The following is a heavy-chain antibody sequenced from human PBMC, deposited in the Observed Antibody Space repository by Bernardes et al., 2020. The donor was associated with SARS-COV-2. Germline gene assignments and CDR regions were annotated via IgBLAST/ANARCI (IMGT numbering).Heavy chain of an antibody. CDR1: GYPLSELS. CDR2: FDPEKGKT. Sequence: ASVKVSCKVSGYPLSELSIQWVRQIPGKGLERMGGFDPEKGKTVYAQRFQGRVTVTEDTPTDTVYMEMSSLRSEDTAVYYCATGNSANYFYFDYWGQGTLVTVSS. V-gene: IGHV1-24*01. J-gene: IGHJ4*02. CDR3: ATGNSANYFYFDY. D-gene: IGHD1-26*01.